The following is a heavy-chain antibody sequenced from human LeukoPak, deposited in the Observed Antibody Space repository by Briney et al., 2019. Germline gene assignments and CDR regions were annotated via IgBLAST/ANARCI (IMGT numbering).Heavy chain of an antibody. Sequence: GGTLRLSCAASGLTFSNYAMNWVRQAPGKGLEWVSLISSSGDNAYYADSVRGRFTISRDKSKNTVSLQMNSLRGEDTAVYYCAKDVRVGGGGMDVWGQGTPVTVSS. D-gene: IGHD1-26*01. CDR3: AKDVRVGGGGMDV. CDR2: ISSSGDNA. J-gene: IGHJ6*02. V-gene: IGHV3-23*01. CDR1: GLTFSNYA.